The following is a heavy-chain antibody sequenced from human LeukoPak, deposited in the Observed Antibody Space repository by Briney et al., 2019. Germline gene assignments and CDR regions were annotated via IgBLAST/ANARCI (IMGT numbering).Heavy chain of an antibody. CDR2: INPSGGST. CDR3: ARAGLSKGGFDY. Sequence: ASVKVSCKASGYIFTRYYLHWVRQAPGPGLEWMGIINPSGGSTSYVQKFQGRVTMTRDTSTSTVYMELSNLRSEDTAVYYCARAGLSKGGFDYWGQGTLVTISS. J-gene: IGHJ4*02. D-gene: IGHD5/OR15-5a*01. CDR1: GYIFTRYY. V-gene: IGHV1-46*03.